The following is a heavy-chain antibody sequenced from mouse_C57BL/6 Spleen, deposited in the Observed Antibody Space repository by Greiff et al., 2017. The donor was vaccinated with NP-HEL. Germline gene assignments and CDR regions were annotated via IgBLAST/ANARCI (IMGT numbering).Heavy chain of an antibody. D-gene: IGHD1-1*01. Sequence: EVQVVESGPGLVKPSQSLSLTCSVTGYSITSGYYWNWIRQFPGNKLEWMGYISYDGSNNYNPSLKNRISITRDTSKNQFFLKLNSVTTEDTATYYCARERTTVVADWYFDVWGTGTTVTVSS. J-gene: IGHJ1*03. CDR3: ARERTTVVADWYFDV. CDR2: ISYDGSN. CDR1: GYSITSGYY. V-gene: IGHV3-6*01.